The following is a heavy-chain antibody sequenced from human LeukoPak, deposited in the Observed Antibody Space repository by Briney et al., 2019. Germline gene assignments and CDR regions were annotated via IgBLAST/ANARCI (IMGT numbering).Heavy chain of an antibody. V-gene: IGHV3-30*02. CDR1: GLIFSNYG. CDR3: AKDANSGWSYFDY. J-gene: IGHJ4*02. D-gene: IGHD6-19*01. Sequence: PGGSLRLSCAASGLIFSNYGMHWVRQAPGRGLEWVAFIRNDGSNEYYADSVKGRFTISRDNSKNTMYLQMNSLRAEDTAVYYCAKDANSGWSYFDYWGQGTLVTVSS. CDR2: IRNDGSNE.